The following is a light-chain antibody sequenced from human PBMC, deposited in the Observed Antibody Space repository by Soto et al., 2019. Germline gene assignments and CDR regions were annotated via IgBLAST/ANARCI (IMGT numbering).Light chain of an antibody. CDR3: CSYAGSYTGV. V-gene: IGLV2-11*01. J-gene: IGLJ2*01. CDR2: DVS. CDR1: SSDIGGYNS. Sequence: QSVLTQPRSVSGSPGQSVTISCTGTSSDIGGYNSVSWYQQYPGRAPKLMIYDVSKRPSGIPDRFSGSKSGNTASLTFSGLQAEDEADYYCCSYAGSYTGVFGGGTKVTVL.